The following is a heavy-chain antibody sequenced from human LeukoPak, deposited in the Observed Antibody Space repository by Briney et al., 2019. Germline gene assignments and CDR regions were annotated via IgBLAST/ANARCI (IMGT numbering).Heavy chain of an antibody. CDR2: IKSKTDGGTT. J-gene: IGHJ4*02. Sequence: PGGSLRLSCAASGFTFSNAWMSWVRQAPGKGLEWVGRIKSKTDGGTTDYAAPVKGRFTISRGDSKNTLYLQMNSLKTEDTAVYYCTTDGGYSSGWYFDYWGQGTLVTVSS. CDR3: TTDGGYSSGWYFDY. CDR1: GFTFSNAW. V-gene: IGHV3-15*01. D-gene: IGHD6-19*01.